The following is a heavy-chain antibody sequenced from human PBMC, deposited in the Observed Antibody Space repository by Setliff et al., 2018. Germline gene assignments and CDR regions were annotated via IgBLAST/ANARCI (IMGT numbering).Heavy chain of an antibody. D-gene: IGHD3-10*01. Sequence: PGGSLRLSCAASGLTFSIYAMSWVRQAPGKGLEWVSVISGSGSITYQADSVKGRFTISRDNSKNMLYLQMNSLRAEDTAVYYCARGIWFGGSDYYMDVWGKGTTVTVSS. CDR1: GLTFSIYA. V-gene: IGHV3-23*01. CDR2: ISGSGSIT. J-gene: IGHJ6*03. CDR3: ARGIWFGGSDYYMDV.